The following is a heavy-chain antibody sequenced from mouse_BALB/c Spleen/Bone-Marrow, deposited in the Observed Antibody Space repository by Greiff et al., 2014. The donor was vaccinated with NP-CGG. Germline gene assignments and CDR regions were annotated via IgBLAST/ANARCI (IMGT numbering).Heavy chain of an antibody. CDR2: ILPGSGIT. CDR1: GYTFNSYW. V-gene: IGHV1-9*01. J-gene: IGHJ3*01. CDR3: ARSPY. Sequence: QVQLQQSGAELVKPGASVKISCKATGYTFNSYWIEWVKQRPGHGLEWIGEILPGSGITNYNEKFKVKATFNADTSSNTAYMQLSSLTSEDSAVYYCARSPYWGQGTLVTVSA.